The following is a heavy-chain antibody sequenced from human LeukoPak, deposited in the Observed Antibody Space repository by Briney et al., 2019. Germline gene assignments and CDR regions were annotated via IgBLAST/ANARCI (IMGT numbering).Heavy chain of an antibody. V-gene: IGHV3-21*01. J-gene: IGHJ6*02. CDR1: GFTFSSHS. CDR3: ARRGIVVPAARGMDV. Sequence: GGSLRLSCAASGFTFSSHSMNWVRQAPGKGLEWVSSISSSSSYIYYADSVKGRFTISRDNAKNSLYLQMNSLRAEDTAVYYCARRGIVVPAARGMDVWGQGTTVTVSS. CDR2: ISSSSSYI. D-gene: IGHD2-2*01.